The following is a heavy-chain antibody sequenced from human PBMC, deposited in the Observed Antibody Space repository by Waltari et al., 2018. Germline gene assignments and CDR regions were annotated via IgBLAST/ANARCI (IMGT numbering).Heavy chain of an antibody. CDR3: ARIDPIVTTTFDQ. Sequence: QITSVQSGAEVKKPAASVKVSCKSSGYTFANYGVTWVRQAPGQGLEWIGGISGYNGNTQYAQKFQDRVKMTTDTSTHTTFMELESLRSDDTAVYYCARIDPIVTTTFDQWGQGTLVTVSS. V-gene: IGHV1-18*01. J-gene: IGHJ4*02. D-gene: IGHD5-12*01. CDR2: ISGYNGNT. CDR1: GYTFANYG.